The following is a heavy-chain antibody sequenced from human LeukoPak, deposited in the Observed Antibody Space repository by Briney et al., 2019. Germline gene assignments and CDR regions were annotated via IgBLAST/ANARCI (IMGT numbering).Heavy chain of an antibody. CDR1: GYTFTIYY. V-gene: IGHV1-46*01. J-gene: IGHJ6*02. Sequence: ASVKVSCKASGYTFTIYYMHWVRQAPGQGLEWMGIINPSGGSTSYAQKFQGRVTMTRDTSTSTVYMELSSLRSEDTAVYYCARDWRDYDILTGYGGYGMDVWGQGTTVTVSS. D-gene: IGHD3-9*01. CDR3: ARDWRDYDILTGYGGYGMDV. CDR2: INPSGGST.